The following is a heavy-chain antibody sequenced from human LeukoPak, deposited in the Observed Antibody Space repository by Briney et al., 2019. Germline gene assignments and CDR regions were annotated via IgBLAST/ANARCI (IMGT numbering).Heavy chain of an antibody. Sequence: XXXKXXGYTFTGYHIHWVRQAPGQGLEWMGWINPYNGGTNYTQKFQGRVTMTRDTSVNTAYMELSSLTSDDTAIYYCARDRAQSQWLVRYWFDPWGQGTLVTVSS. CDR3: ARDRAQSQWLVRYWFDP. CDR2: INPYNGGT. CDR1: GYTFTGYH. J-gene: IGHJ5*02. V-gene: IGHV1-2*02. D-gene: IGHD6-19*01.